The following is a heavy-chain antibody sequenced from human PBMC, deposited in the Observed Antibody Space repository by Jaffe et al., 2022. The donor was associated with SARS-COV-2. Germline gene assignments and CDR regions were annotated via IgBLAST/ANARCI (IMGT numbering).Heavy chain of an antibody. Sequence: QVQLVESGGGVVQPGRSLRLSCAASGFTFSSYGMHWVRQAPGKGLEWVAVIWYDGSNKYYADSVKGRFTISRDNSKNTLYLQMNSLRAEDTAVYYCARDHSFSYFDYWGQGTLVTVSS. V-gene: IGHV3-33*01. D-gene: IGHD1-26*01. CDR2: IWYDGSNK. CDR1: GFTFSSYG. J-gene: IGHJ4*02. CDR3: ARDHSFSYFDY.